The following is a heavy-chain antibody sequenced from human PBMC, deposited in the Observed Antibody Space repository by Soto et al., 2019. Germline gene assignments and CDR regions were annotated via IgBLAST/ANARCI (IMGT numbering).Heavy chain of an antibody. V-gene: IGHV3-48*02. CDR1: GFTFSSYS. CDR3: ARGDYYDSSGYYSD. D-gene: IGHD3-22*01. CDR2: ISSSSSTI. J-gene: IGHJ4*02. Sequence: GGSLRVSCAASGFTFSSYSMNWVRQAPGKGLEWVSYISSSSSTIYYADSVKGRFTISRDNAKNSLYLQMNSLRDEDTAVYYCARGDYYDSSGYYSDWGQGTLVTVSS.